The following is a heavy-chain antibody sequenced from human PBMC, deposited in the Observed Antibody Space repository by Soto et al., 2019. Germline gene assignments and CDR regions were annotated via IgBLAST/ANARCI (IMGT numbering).Heavy chain of an antibody. CDR1: GFTFSSYW. D-gene: IGHD6-19*01. V-gene: IGHV3-7*01. CDR2: IKEDGSDK. J-gene: IGHJ5*01. CDR3: ARVAPYSSGWFDY. Sequence: GGSLRLSCAASGFTFSSYWMSWVRQAPGKGLEWVANIKEDGSDKYYVDSVKGRFTISRDNSLYLQMNSLRAEDTAIYYCARVAPYSSGWFDYWGQGTLVTVSS.